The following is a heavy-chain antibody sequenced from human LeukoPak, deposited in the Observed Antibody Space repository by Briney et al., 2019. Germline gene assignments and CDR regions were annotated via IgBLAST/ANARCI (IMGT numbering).Heavy chain of an antibody. V-gene: IGHV3-48*01. CDR3: ARGVVVVVAATYNWFDP. J-gene: IGHJ5*02. Sequence: GGSLRLSCAASGFTFSSYSMNWVRQAPGKGLEWVSYISSSSSTIYYADSVKGRFTISRDNAKNSLYLQMNSLRAEDTAVYYCARGVVVVVAATYNWFDPWGQGTLVTVSS. CDR1: GFTFSSYS. D-gene: IGHD2-15*01. CDR2: ISSSSSTI.